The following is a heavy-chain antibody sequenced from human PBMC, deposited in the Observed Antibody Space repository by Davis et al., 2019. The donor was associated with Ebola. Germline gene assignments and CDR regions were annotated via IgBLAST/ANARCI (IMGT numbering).Heavy chain of an antibody. V-gene: IGHV3-30*18. Sequence: PGGSLRLSCAASGFTFSSYGMHWVRQAPGKGLEWVAVISYDGSNKYYADSVKGRFTISRDNSKNTLYLQMNSLRAEDTAVYYCAKDGSSGTWDSWGQGTLVTVSS. CDR2: ISYDGSNK. J-gene: IGHJ5*01. D-gene: IGHD6-19*01. CDR3: AKDGSSGTWDS. CDR1: GFTFSSYG.